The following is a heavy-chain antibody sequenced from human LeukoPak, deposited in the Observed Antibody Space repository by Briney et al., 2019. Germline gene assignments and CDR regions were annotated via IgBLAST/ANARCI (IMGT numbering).Heavy chain of an antibody. V-gene: IGHV3-30*04. D-gene: IGHD4-11*01. Sequence: GGSPRLSWAAPGFTFSSYAMHWVRQAPGKGLEWVAVISYDGSNKYYADSVKGRFTISRDNSKNTLYLQMDSLRAEDTAVYYCARDGDYLMRGYFDYWGQGTLVTVSS. CDR2: ISYDGSNK. CDR1: GFTFSSYA. J-gene: IGHJ4*02. CDR3: ARDGDYLMRGYFDY.